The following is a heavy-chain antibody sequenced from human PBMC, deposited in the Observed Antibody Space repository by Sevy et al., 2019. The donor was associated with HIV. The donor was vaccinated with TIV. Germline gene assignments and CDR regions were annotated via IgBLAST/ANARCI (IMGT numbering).Heavy chain of an antibody. D-gene: IGHD3-22*01. CDR3: ATTKDYYESSGSPIDY. CDR2: LDPEDGQT. J-gene: IGHJ4*02. Sequence: ASVKVSCKVSGSTLTKLSIHWVRQAPGKGLEWMATLDPEDGQTIYAQKFQGRVTMTEDTSTDTGYMEVSSLRSEDTAIYYCATTKDYYESSGSPIDYWGQGTLVTVSS. CDR1: GSTLTKLS. V-gene: IGHV1-24*01.